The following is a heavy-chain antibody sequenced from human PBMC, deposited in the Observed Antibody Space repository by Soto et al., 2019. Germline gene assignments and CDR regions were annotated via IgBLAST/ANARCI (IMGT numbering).Heavy chain of an antibody. CDR3: ARRAVVAVPGSLDNWLDP. CDR1: GDSITSYN. D-gene: IGHD2-21*01. Sequence: QVQLQESGPGLVKPSETLSLTCTVSGDSITSYNWNWLRQPPGKALEWIGYVYSSGSTNYNPSLKSRVPISVDTSRNQFSLKVNSVTAADTAMYYCARRAVVAVPGSLDNWLDPWGQGILVTVSS. V-gene: IGHV4-59*01. J-gene: IGHJ5*02. CDR2: VYSSGST.